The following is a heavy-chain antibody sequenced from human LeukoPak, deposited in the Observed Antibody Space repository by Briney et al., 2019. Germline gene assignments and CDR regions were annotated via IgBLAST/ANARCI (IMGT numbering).Heavy chain of an antibody. CDR1: GFTFSSHG. V-gene: IGHV3-30*18. D-gene: IGHD3-22*01. CDR2: ISYDGSNE. J-gene: IGHJ4*02. CDR3: AKSRPNYDDSPFDY. Sequence: PGGSLRLSCAASGFTFSSHGMHWVSQAPGKGLEWVAVISYDGSNEYYVDSVKGRFTISRDNSKNTLYLQMNSLRAEDTAVYYCAKSRPNYDDSPFDYWGQGTLVTVSS.